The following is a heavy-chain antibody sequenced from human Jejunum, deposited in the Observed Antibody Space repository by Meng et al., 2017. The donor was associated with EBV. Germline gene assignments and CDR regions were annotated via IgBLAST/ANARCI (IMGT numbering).Heavy chain of an antibody. CDR3: ARYSGSYSLAN. CDR2: INTANGNP. Sequence: QVQLVQFGSELKKTGASVRLSCNASGYTFTDYAIFWVRQAPGQGLEWMGWINTANGNPTYAQAFTGRFVFSLDTSVNTAFLQISDLKAEDSALYYCARYSGSYSLANWGQGTLVTVSS. V-gene: IGHV7-4-1*02. J-gene: IGHJ4*02. D-gene: IGHD3-10*01. CDR1: GYTFTDYA.